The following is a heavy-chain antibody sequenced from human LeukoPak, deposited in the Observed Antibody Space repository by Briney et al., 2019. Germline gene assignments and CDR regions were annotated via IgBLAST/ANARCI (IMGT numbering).Heavy chain of an antibody. D-gene: IGHD3-9*01. J-gene: IGHJ3*02. Sequence: KPSETLSLTCTVSGGSISNSYWSWIRQPAGKGLEWIGRIHTSGSTNYTPSLKSRVTMSVDTSKSQFSLKLSSVTAADTAVYYCARLSSYDVLTGYSTNDAFDIWGQGTMVTVSS. CDR1: GGSISNSY. V-gene: IGHV4-4*07. CDR2: IHTSGST. CDR3: ARLSSYDVLTGYSTNDAFDI.